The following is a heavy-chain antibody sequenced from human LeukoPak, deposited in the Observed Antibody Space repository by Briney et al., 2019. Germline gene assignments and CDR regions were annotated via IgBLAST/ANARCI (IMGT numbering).Heavy chain of an antibody. CDR1: GYTSTSYA. D-gene: IGHD5-12*01. CDR3: ARGRLVATITGYYYYYMDV. Sequence: ASVKVSCKASGYTSTSYAMHWVRQAPGQRLEWMGWINAGNGNTKYSQEFQGRVTITRDTSASTAYMELSSLRSEDMAVYYCARGRLVATITGYYYYYMDVWGKGTTVTVSS. V-gene: IGHV1-3*03. J-gene: IGHJ6*03. CDR2: INAGNGNT.